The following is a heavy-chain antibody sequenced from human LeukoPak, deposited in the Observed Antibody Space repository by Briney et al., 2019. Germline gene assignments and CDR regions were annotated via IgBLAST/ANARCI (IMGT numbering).Heavy chain of an antibody. CDR3: ARYWGVQLWPHWYFDL. V-gene: IGHV4-59*01. D-gene: IGHD5-18*01. Sequence: PSETLSLTCSVSGGYISSFYWSLFRQTPGKGPEWIGYIYYSGSTKYNPSLKSRVTISVDRSKDQFSLKLNSVTAADTAVYYCARYWGVQLWPHWYFDLWGRGSLVTVSS. CDR1: GGYISSFY. J-gene: IGHJ2*01. CDR2: IYYSGST.